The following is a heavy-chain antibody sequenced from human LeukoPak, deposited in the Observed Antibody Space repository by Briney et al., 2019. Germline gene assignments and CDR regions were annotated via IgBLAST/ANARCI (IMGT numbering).Heavy chain of an antibody. J-gene: IGHJ3*02. CDR2: ISASSGST. D-gene: IGHD6-13*01. Sequence: GGSLRLSCAASGFTFSNSAMTWVRQAPGKGLEWVSAISASSGSTHYADSVKGRFTISRDNAKNSLYLQMNSLRAEDTSVYYCARPRGSWYAFDIWGQGTMVTVSS. CDR3: ARPRGSWYAFDI. CDR1: GFTFSNSA. V-gene: IGHV3-23*01.